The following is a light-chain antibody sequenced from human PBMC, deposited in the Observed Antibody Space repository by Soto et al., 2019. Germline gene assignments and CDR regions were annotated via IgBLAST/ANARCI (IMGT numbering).Light chain of an antibody. J-gene: IGKJ1*01. CDR2: GAS. CDR3: QQYSVSPWT. V-gene: IGKV3-20*01. CDR1: QNLGTDF. Sequence: IVLTQSPGTLSLSPGERATLSCRASQNLGTDFIAWYQQTPGQAPRLLTFGASSRATGIPDRFRGNGSGTDFTLTITSLETEEFAVYYCQQYSVSPWTFSLGTRVEIK.